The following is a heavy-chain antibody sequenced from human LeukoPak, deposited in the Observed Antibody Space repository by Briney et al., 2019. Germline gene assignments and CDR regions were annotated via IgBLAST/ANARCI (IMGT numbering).Heavy chain of an antibody. Sequence: PSETLSPTCAVSGGSISSSNWWSWVRRPPGKGLEWIGEIYHSGSTNYNPSLKSRVTISVDTSKNQFSLKLSSVTAADTAVYYCAREGAIREYPRMGMDVWGQGTTVTVSS. CDR1: GGSISSSNW. J-gene: IGHJ6*02. CDR3: AREGAIREYPRMGMDV. D-gene: IGHD2-2*01. CDR2: IYHSGST. V-gene: IGHV4-4*02.